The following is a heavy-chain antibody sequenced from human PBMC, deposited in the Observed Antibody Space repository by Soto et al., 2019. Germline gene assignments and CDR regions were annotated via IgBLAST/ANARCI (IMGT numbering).Heavy chain of an antibody. CDR3: ARDLSQPGEPNGYCSGGACNFPPGGMDV. Sequence: QVRLVQSGAEVKRPGASVTLSCRATGCTFSIHYIHWVRQAPGQGLEWMGIINPSVGTTSYAQRFQGRFTLTRETSTTTVFMNLSGLTSQDAATYYCARDLSQPGEPNGYCSGGACNFPPGGMDVWGQGTTVTVS. CDR1: GCTFSIHY. J-gene: IGHJ6*02. D-gene: IGHD2-15*01. V-gene: IGHV1-46*01. CDR2: INPSVGTT.